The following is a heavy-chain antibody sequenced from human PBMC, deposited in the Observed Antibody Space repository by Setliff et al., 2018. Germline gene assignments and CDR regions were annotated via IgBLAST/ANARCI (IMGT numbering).Heavy chain of an antibody. Sequence: SVKVSCKASGGTFNSYGVTWVRQAPGQGLEWMGGTIPILGTANYAQKFQGRVTITTDESTSTAYIELSSLRSADTAVYYCAREQKGGYYGSGRHVDYWGQGTLVTVSS. J-gene: IGHJ4*02. CDR1: GGTFNSYG. D-gene: IGHD3-10*01. CDR3: AREQKGGYYGSGRHVDY. CDR2: TIPILGTA. V-gene: IGHV1-69*05.